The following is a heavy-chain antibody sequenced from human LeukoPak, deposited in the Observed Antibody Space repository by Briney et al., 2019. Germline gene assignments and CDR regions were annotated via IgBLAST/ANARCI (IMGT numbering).Heavy chain of an antibody. Sequence: LSETLSLTCTVAGGSISSSSYYSGWIRQPPGKGLEWIGSIYYSGSTYYNPSLKSRVTISVDTSKNQFSLKLSSVTAADTAVYYCARHHVSYYMDVWGKGTTVTISS. CDR1: GGSISSSSYY. V-gene: IGHV4-39*07. CDR3: ARHHVSYYMDV. CDR2: IYYSGST. J-gene: IGHJ6*03.